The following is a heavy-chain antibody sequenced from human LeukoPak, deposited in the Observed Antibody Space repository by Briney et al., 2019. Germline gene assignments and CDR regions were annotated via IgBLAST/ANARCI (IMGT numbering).Heavy chain of an antibody. J-gene: IGHJ3*02. V-gene: IGHV3-30-3*01. CDR3: ARDFMDCSGGSCYSCAFDI. D-gene: IGHD2-15*01. CDR1: GFTFSSYA. Sequence: PGRSLRLSCAASGFTFSSYAMHRVRQAPGKGLEWVAVISYDGSNKYCADPVKGRFTISRDNSKNTLYLQMNSLRAEDTAVYYCARDFMDCSGGSCYSCAFDIWGQGTMVTVSS. CDR2: ISYDGSNK.